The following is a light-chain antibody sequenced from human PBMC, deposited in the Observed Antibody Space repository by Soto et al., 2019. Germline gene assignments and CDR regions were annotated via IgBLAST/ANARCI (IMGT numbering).Light chain of an antibody. CDR3: QQSGGSLYT. Sequence: EIVLTQSPVTLSLSPGGRATLSCRATRSVNNFVAWYQQKPGQAPSLLISDASNRATGIPDRFSGSGSGTDFTLTINSLEPEDFAVYFCQQSGGSLYTFGQGTKVEMK. CDR1: RSVNNF. V-gene: IGKV3-11*01. CDR2: DAS. J-gene: IGKJ2*01.